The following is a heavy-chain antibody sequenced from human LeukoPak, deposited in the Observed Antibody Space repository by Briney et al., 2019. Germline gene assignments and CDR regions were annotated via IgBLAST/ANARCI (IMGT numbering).Heavy chain of an antibody. CDR1: GYTFTGYL. CDR3: ASNTWDYGGNSYYYYYMDV. V-gene: IGHV1-2*02. D-gene: IGHD4-23*01. J-gene: IGHJ6*03. Sequence: ASVKVSCKASGYTFTGYLMHWVRQAPGQGLEWMGWIDPNSGGTNYAQKFQGRVTMTRDTSINTAFMELSSLRSEDTAVYYCASNTWDYGGNSYYYYYMDVWGKGTTVTVSS. CDR2: IDPNSGGT.